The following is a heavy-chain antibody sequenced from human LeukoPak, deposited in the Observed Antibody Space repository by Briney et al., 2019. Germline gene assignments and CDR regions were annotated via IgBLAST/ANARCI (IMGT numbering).Heavy chain of an antibody. D-gene: IGHD3-16*01. CDR1: GGSIISSSYY. Sequence: SETLSLTCTVSGGSIISSSYYWGWNRQPPGKGLEWIGSIYYSGSTYYNPSLKSRVTISVDTSKNQFSLKLSSVTAADTAVYYCARGVNWIDPWGQGTLVTVSS. CDR2: IYYSGST. J-gene: IGHJ5*02. CDR3: ARGVNWIDP. V-gene: IGHV4-39*07.